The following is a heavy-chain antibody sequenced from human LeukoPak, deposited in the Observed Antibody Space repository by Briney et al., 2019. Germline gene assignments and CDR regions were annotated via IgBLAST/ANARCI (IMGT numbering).Heavy chain of an antibody. J-gene: IGHJ3*02. CDR3: ARDKRDAFDI. V-gene: IGHV3-7*01. Sequence: GGSLRLSCAASGFTFGSYWMSWVRQAPGKGLEWVANIKKDGSEKYYVDSVKGRFTISRDNAKTSLYLQMNSLRAEDTAVYYCARDKRDAFDIWGQGTMVTVSS. CDR1: GFTFGSYW. CDR2: IKKDGSEK.